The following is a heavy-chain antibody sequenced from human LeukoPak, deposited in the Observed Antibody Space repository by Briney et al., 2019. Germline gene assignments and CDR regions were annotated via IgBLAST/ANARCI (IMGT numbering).Heavy chain of an antibody. CDR2: ISAYNGNT. D-gene: IGHD6-13*01. J-gene: IGHJ5*02. CDR1: GYTFTSYG. CDR3: ARGRIAAARNWFDP. V-gene: IGHV1-18*01. Sequence: VASVKVSCKASGYTFTSYGISWVRQAPGQGLEGMGWISAYNGNTNYAQKLQGRVTMTTDTSTSTAYMELRSLRSDDTAVYYCARGRIAAARNWFDPWGQGTLVTVSS.